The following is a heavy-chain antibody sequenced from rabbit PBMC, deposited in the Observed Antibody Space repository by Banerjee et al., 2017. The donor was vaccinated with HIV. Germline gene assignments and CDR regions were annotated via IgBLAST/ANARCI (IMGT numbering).Heavy chain of an antibody. Sequence: QSLEESGGDLVKPEGSLTLTCTASGFSFSSNAVCWVRQAPGKGLEWIACIYLGHNYYATWAKGRFTISKTSSTTVTLQMTSLTAADTATYFCARAGSSDWTRLDLWGPGTLVTVS. CDR2: IYLGHN. J-gene: IGHJ3*01. CDR3: ARAGSSDWTRLDL. D-gene: IGHD4-1*01. V-gene: IGHV1S40*01. CDR1: GFSFSSNA.